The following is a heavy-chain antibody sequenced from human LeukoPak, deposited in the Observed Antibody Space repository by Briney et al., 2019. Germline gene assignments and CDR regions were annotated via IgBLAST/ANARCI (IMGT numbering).Heavy chain of an antibody. CDR2: IYYSGST. Sequence: SETLSLTCTVSGGSISSYYWGWIRQPPGKGLEWIGYIYYSGSTNYNPSLKSRVTISVDTSKNQFSLKLSSVTAADTAVYYCARVRQVGATTDSNWFDPWGQGTLVTVSS. D-gene: IGHD1-26*01. V-gene: IGHV4-59*01. J-gene: IGHJ5*02. CDR1: GGSISSYY. CDR3: ARVRQVGATTDSNWFDP.